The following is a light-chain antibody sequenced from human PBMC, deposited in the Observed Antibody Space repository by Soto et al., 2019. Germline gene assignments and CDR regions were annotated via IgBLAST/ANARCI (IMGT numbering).Light chain of an antibody. CDR2: LGS. Sequence: DIVMTQSPLSLPVTPGEPASISCRSSQSPLHSNGYNYLDWYLQKPGQSPQLLIYLGSNRASGVPDRFSGSGSGTDFTLKISRVEAEDAGVYYCMQALQTPITFGQGTRLEIK. J-gene: IGKJ5*01. V-gene: IGKV2-28*01. CDR3: MQALQTPIT. CDR1: QSPLHSNGYNY.